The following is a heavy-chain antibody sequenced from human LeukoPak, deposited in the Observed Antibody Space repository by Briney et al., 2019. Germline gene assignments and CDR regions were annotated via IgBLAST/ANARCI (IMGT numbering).Heavy chain of an antibody. Sequence: PGQSLRLSCTASGFSVSDYAVSWVRQAPGKGLEWIGFISSKTYGGSTEYAASVKGRFTISKDDSETIDYLQMKSLKTDDTAVYYCSREVGWQRGVRKGAFDIWGRGTMVIVSS. CDR2: ISSKTYGGST. D-gene: IGHD3-10*01. J-gene: IGHJ3*02. V-gene: IGHV3-49*04. CDR1: GFSVSDYA. CDR3: SREVGWQRGVRKGAFDI.